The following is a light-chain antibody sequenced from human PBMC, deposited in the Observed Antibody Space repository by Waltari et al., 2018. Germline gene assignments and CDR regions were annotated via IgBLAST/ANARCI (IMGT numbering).Light chain of an antibody. CDR3: QTWGTGSVV. CDR2: LNSDGSH. V-gene: IGLV4-69*01. CDR1: SGHSSYA. Sequence: QLVLTQSPSASASLGASVKLTCTLSSGHSSYAIAWHQQQPEKGPRYLMKLNSDGSHSKGDGIPDRCSGSRSGAERYLTISSLQSEDEADYYCQTWGTGSVVFGGGTKLTVL. J-gene: IGLJ2*01.